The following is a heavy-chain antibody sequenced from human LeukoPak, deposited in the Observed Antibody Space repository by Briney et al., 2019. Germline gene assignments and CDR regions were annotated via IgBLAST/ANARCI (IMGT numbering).Heavy chain of an antibody. Sequence: SSVNVSCTASGGTFSIYAISWVRQAPGQGLEWMGGIIPIFGTANYAQKFQGRVTITADESTSTAYMELSSLRSEDTAVYYCARASTVTTYYYYYGMDVWGQGTTVTVSS. J-gene: IGHJ6*02. CDR3: ARASTVTTYYYYYGMDV. CDR1: GGTFSIYA. CDR2: IIPIFGTA. V-gene: IGHV1-69*01. D-gene: IGHD4-17*01.